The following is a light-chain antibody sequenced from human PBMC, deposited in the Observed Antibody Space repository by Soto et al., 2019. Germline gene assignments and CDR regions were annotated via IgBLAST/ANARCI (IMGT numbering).Light chain of an antibody. V-gene: IGKV3-20*01. CDR1: QTVGRNY. Sequence: EIVLSQSPATLSLSPGERATLSCRASQTVGRNYLAWFQHKPGQAPRLLIYAASRRATGIPDRFSGSGSGTDFTLTISRLEPEDFAVYYCQQYGSSPWTFGQGTKVDIK. CDR2: AAS. CDR3: QQYGSSPWT. J-gene: IGKJ1*01.